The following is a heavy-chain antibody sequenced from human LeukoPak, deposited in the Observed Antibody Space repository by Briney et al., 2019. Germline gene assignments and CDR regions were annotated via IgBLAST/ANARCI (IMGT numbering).Heavy chain of an antibody. CDR2: IIPIFGTA. J-gene: IGHJ4*02. D-gene: IGHD4-17*01. V-gene: IGHV1-69*13. CDR1: GGTFSSYA. Sequence: SVKASCKASGGTFSSYAISWVRQAPGQGLEWMGGIIPIFGTANYAQKFQGRVTITADESTSTAYMELSSLRSEDTAVYYCARGPRTVTISESAGGVDYWGQGTLVTVSS. CDR3: ARGPRTVTISESAGGVDY.